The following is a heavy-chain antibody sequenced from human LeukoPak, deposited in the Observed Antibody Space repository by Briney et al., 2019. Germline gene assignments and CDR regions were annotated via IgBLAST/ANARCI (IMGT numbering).Heavy chain of an antibody. CDR3: AKSATITMILMVLSDEFYFDS. V-gene: IGHV3-23*01. Sequence: GGSLRLSCAASGFTFSDHYMGWIRQAPGKGLEWVSTLSGSGTSTYYADSVKGRFTISRDNSKNTLYLQMNSLRAEDTAVYYCAKSATITMILMVLSDEFYFDSWGQGTLVTVSS. D-gene: IGHD3-22*01. CDR1: GFTFSDHY. J-gene: IGHJ4*02. CDR2: LSGSGTST.